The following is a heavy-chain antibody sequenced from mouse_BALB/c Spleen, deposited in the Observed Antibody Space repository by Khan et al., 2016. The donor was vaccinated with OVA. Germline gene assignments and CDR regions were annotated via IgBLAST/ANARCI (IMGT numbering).Heavy chain of an antibody. CDR2: INPHIGET. D-gene: IGHD1-1*01. CDR3: ARSYGSDVDY. CDR1: GYSFTGYF. V-gene: IGHV1-20*02. J-gene: IGHJ2*01. Sequence: IQFVQSGPELVKPWPSVKISCKASGYSFTGYFMNWVMQSHGKSLEWIGRINPHIGETLYNHKFRDKATLTVDESSSTAHMELRSLASEDSAVYYCARSYGSDVDYWGQGTTLTVSS.